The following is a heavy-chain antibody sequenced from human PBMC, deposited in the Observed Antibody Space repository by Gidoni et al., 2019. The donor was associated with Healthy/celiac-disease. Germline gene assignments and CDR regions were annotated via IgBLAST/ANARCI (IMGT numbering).Heavy chain of an antibody. CDR2: IVVGIGNT. V-gene: IGHV1-58*02. Sequence: QMQRVQSGPEVKKPGTSVKVSCKASGFTFTSSAMQWVRQARGQRLEWIGWIVVGIGNTNYAQQFQERVTITRDMSTSTAYMELSSLRSEDTAVYYCAASPGAPLAPPTFDYWGQGTLVTVSS. D-gene: IGHD1-26*01. J-gene: IGHJ4*02. CDR3: AASPGAPLAPPTFDY. CDR1: GFTFTSSA.